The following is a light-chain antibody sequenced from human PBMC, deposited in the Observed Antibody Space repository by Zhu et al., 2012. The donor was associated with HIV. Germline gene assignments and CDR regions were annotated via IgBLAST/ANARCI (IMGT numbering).Light chain of an antibody. CDR2: GAS. J-gene: IGKJ2*01. CDR1: QTVSRNY. Sequence: EIVLTQSPGTLSLSPGERATLSCRASQTVSRNYLAWYQQKPGQAPRLLIYGASRRVTGIPDRFSGSGSGTDFTLTISRLEPEDFAVYYCQHYVPSPMYTFGQRTKAGDQT. V-gene: IGKV3-20*01. CDR3: QHYVPSPMYT.